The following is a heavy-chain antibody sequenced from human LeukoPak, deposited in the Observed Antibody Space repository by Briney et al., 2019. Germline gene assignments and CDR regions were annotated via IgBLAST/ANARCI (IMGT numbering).Heavy chain of an antibody. Sequence: GGSLRLSCAASGFTFSNFGMHWGRQAPGKGLEWVAVIWYDGSNKYYADSVKGRFTVSRDNSKNTLYLQMNSLSAEDTAVYYCAKSVDTLYYYYYYMDVWGKGTTVTVSS. CDR1: GFTFSNFG. CDR2: IWYDGSNK. D-gene: IGHD5-18*01. CDR3: AKSVDTLYYYYYYMDV. J-gene: IGHJ6*03. V-gene: IGHV3-30*02.